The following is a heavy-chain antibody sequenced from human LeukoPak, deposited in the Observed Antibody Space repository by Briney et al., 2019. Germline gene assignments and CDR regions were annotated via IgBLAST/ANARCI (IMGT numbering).Heavy chain of an antibody. Sequence: SETLSLTCTVSGGSISSYYWSWIRQPPGKGLEWIGYIYYTGTTNYNPSLKSRVTISVDTSKNQFSLKLSSVTAADTAVYYCARGGWRLDYWGQGTLVTVSS. CDR3: ARGGWRLDY. J-gene: IGHJ4*02. V-gene: IGHV4-59*01. D-gene: IGHD2-15*01. CDR1: GGSISSYY. CDR2: IYYTGTT.